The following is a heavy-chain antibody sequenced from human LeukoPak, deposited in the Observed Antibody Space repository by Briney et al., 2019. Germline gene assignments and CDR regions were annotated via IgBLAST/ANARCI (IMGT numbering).Heavy chain of an antibody. CDR3: ARAGSHWHYVY. CDR1: GFTFSGFS. V-gene: IGHV3-7*01. Sequence: GGSLRLSCAASGFTFSGFSMSWVRQSPTKELEWVANIKQDGSERYYVDSVKGRFTISRDNAKNSLSLQMNNLRVEDTAVYYCARAGSHWHYVYWGQGTVVTVSS. J-gene: IGHJ4*02. D-gene: IGHD3-10*01. CDR2: IKQDGSER.